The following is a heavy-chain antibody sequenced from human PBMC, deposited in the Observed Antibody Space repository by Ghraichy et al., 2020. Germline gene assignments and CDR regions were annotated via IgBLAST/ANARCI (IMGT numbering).Heavy chain of an antibody. J-gene: IGHJ4*02. Sequence: SETLSLTCTVSGGSISSYYWSWIRQPPGKGLEWIGYIYYSGSTNYNPSLKSRVTISVDTSKNQFSLKLSSVTAADTAVYYCASTKNYDILGFDYWGQGTLVTVSS. D-gene: IGHD3-9*01. CDR3: ASTKNYDILGFDY. V-gene: IGHV4-59*01. CDR1: GGSISSYY. CDR2: IYYSGST.